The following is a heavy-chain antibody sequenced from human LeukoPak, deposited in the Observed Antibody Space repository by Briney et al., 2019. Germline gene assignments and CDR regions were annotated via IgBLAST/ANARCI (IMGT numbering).Heavy chain of an antibody. D-gene: IGHD5-18*01. Sequence: GGSLRLSCAASGFTFSSYAMHWVRQAPGKGLEWVAVISYDGSNKYYADSVKGRFTISRDNSKNTLYLQMNSLRAEDTAVYYCASPAMASSFDYWGQGTLATVSS. CDR2: ISYDGSNK. V-gene: IGHV3-30-3*01. J-gene: IGHJ4*02. CDR3: ASPAMASSFDY. CDR1: GFTFSSYA.